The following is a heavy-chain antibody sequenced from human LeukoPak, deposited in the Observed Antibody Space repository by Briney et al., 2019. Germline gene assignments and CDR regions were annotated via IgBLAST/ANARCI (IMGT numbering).Heavy chain of an antibody. J-gene: IGHJ5*02. Sequence: SETLSLTCTVSGGSISSSSYYWGWIRQPPGKGLEWIGSIYYSGSTYYNPSLKSRVTISVDTSKNPFSLKLSSVTAADTAVYYCARQQLQRGHNWFDPWGQGTLVTVSS. CDR3: ARQQLQRGHNWFDP. CDR2: IYYSGST. CDR1: GGSISSSSYY. V-gene: IGHV4-39*07. D-gene: IGHD6-13*01.